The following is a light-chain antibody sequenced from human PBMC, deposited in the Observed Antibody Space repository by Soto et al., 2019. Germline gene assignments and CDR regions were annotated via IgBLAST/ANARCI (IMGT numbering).Light chain of an antibody. CDR3: QHYGSSPPYT. J-gene: IGKJ2*01. CDR1: QSVSSNY. CDR2: GAA. V-gene: IGKV3-20*01. Sequence: EIVLTQSPGTLSLSPGQRVSLSCRASQSVSSNYLAWYQQKPGQAPRLLIYGAAYRATGIPDRFSGSGSGTDFTLTISRLEPEDFAVYYCQHYGSSPPYTFGQGTKLEIK.